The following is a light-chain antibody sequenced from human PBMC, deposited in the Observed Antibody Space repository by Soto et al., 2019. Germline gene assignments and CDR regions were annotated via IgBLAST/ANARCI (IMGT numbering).Light chain of an antibody. Sequence: VVRTHSPSTLSVSPLYKVSLSFMANQTISNTLAWYQQKPGQAPRLLIYAASTRATGVSARFSGSGSGTEFTLTISSLQSEDFTIYYCQYYNNWLATFGGGTKVDIK. V-gene: IGKV3-15*01. CDR1: QTISNT. J-gene: IGKJ4*01. CDR2: AAS. CDR3: QYYNNWLAT.